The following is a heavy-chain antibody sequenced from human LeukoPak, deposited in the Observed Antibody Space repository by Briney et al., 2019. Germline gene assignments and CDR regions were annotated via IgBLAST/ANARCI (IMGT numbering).Heavy chain of an antibody. CDR2: INHSGST. CDR1: GGSISGYY. CDR3: ARAGASLAAAETAAQYYFDY. D-gene: IGHD6-13*01. V-gene: IGHV4-34*01. Sequence: TSETLSLTCTVSGGSISGYYWSWIRQPPGKGLEWIGEINHSGSTNYNPSLKSRVTISVDTSKNQFSLKLSSVTAADTAVYYCARAGASLAAAETAAQYYFDYWGQGTLVTVSS. J-gene: IGHJ4*02.